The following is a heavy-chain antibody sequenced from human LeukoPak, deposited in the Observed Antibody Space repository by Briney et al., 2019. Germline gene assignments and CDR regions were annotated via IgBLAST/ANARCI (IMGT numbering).Heavy chain of an antibody. CDR3: ARASHYCDSSGYYVDAFDI. J-gene: IGHJ3*02. D-gene: IGHD3-22*01. Sequence: SETLSLTCTVSGGSISSGSYYWSWIRQPAGKGLEWIGRIYTSGSTNYNPSLKSRVTISVDTSKNQFSLKLSSVTAADTAVYYCARASHYCDSSGYYVDAFDIWGQGTMVTVSS. CDR1: GGSISSGSYY. V-gene: IGHV4-61*02. CDR2: IYTSGST.